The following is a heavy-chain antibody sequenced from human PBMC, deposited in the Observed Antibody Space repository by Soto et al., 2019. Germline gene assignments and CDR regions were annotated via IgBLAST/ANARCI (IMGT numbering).Heavy chain of an antibody. CDR1: GYTFTSYG. Sequence: QVQLVQSGAEVKKPGASVKVSCKASGYTFTSYGFSWVRQAPGQGLEWMGWINGYTGNTHYAQKFQGRVTMTTDTSTSTAYMELWILISDDTAVYYCARSWVTGKGGMDVWGQGTTVTVSS. V-gene: IGHV1-18*01. CDR3: ARSWVTGKGGMDV. CDR2: INGYTGNT. J-gene: IGHJ6*02. D-gene: IGHD3-16*01.